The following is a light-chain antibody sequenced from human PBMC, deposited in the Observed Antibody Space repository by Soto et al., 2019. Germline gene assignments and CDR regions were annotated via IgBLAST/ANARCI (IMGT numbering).Light chain of an antibody. Sequence: DIQMTQSPSTLSASVGERVTITCRASQSVGNWLAWYQHKPGKAPKLLIYDVSSLESGPPSRFSGSGSGTEFILTISSLQPDDFATYYCQQYDSYSWTFGQGTKVDTK. CDR3: QQYDSYSWT. CDR2: DVS. J-gene: IGKJ1*01. V-gene: IGKV1-5*01. CDR1: QSVGNW.